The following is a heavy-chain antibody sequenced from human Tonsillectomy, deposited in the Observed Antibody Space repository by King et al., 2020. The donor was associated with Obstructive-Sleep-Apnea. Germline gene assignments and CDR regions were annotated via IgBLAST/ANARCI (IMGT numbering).Heavy chain of an antibody. CDR1: GFIFSSYG. V-gene: IGHV3-30*18. CDR2: ISYDGSNK. J-gene: IGHJ4*02. Sequence: QVQLVESGGGVVQPGRSLRLSCAASGFIFSSYGMHWVRQAPGKGLEWVAVISYDGSNKYYADSVKGRFTISRDNSKNTLYLQMNSLRAEDTAVYYCAKVGGWGSYYGYYFDYWGQGTLVTVSS. D-gene: IGHD3-10*01. CDR3: AKVGGWGSYYGYYFDY.